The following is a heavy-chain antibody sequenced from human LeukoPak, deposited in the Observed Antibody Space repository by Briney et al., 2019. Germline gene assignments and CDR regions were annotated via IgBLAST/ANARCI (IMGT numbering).Heavy chain of an antibody. CDR1: GYTLTRDW. J-gene: IGHJ6*03. V-gene: IGHV5-51*01. CDR3: VRLIIVYDSSGYHIHYMDV. CDR2: IFLGDSDT. Sequence: GESLKISCKGSGYTLTRDWIGWVRQMPGKGLEWVGIIFLGDSDTRYSPSFQGQVTISADKSISTAYLQWSSLKASDTAMYYCVRLIIVYDSSGYHIHYMDVWGKGTTVTISS. D-gene: IGHD3-22*01.